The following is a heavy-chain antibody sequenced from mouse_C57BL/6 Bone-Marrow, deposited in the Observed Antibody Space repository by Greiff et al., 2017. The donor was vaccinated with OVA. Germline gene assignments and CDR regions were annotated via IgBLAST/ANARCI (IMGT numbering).Heavy chain of an antibody. D-gene: IGHD1-1*01. CDR3: ATFYGSDYFDY. J-gene: IGHJ2*01. Sequence: VQLQQSGAELVRPGASVKLSCTASGFNIKDDYMHWVKQRPEQGLEWIGWIDPENGDTEYASKFQGKATITADPSSNTAYLQLSSLTSEDTAVYYCATFYGSDYFDYWGQGTTLTVSS. CDR1: GFNIKDDY. V-gene: IGHV14-4*01. CDR2: IDPENGDT.